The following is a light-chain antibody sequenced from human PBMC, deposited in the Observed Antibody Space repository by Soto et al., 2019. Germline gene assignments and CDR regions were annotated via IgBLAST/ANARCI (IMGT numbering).Light chain of an antibody. CDR2: RND. CDR3: AAWDDRLSGPV. V-gene: IGLV1-47*01. J-gene: IGLJ3*02. CDR1: SSNIGTNIGTNY. Sequence: QSVLTQPPSASGTPGQRVTISGSGSSSNIGTNIGTNYVYWYQQFPGTAPKLLIYRNDQRPSGVPDRFSGSKSGTSDSLAISGLRSEDEAEYYCAAWDDRLSGPVFGGGTTLTVL.